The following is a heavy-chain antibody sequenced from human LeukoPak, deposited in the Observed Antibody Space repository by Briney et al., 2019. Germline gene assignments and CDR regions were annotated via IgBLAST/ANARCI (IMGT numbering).Heavy chain of an antibody. J-gene: IGHJ4*02. CDR1: GFTFDDYA. D-gene: IGHD3-10*01. Sequence: GGSLRLSCAASGFTFDDYAMHWVRQAPGKGLEWVSGISWNSGSIGYADSVKGRFTISRDNAKNSLYLQMNSLRAEDTAVYYCARDKKSGESSEIDYWGQGTLVTVSS. V-gene: IGHV3-9*01. CDR3: ARDKKSGESSEIDY. CDR2: ISWNSGSI.